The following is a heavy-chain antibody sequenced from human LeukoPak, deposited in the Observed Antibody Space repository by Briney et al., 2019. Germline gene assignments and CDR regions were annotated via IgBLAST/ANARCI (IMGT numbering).Heavy chain of an antibody. D-gene: IGHD4-17*01. CDR3: ATVSYGDLDY. Sequence: SETLSLTCTVSGGSISSYYWSWIRQPPGKGLEWIGYIYYSGSTKYNPSLKSRVTISVDTSKNQFSLKLSSVTAADTAVYYCATVSYGDLDYWGQGTLVTVSS. CDR2: IYYSGST. V-gene: IGHV4-59*01. CDR1: GGSISSYY. J-gene: IGHJ4*02.